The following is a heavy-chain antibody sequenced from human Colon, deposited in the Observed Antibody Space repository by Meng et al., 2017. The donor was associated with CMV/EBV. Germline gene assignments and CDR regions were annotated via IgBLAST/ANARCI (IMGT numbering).Heavy chain of an antibody. D-gene: IGHD1-26*01. CDR2: ISAYTGDT. CDR1: GYTFTNYG. Sequence: QVVLVDSGAEGKNPGASVKVSCKASGYTFTNYGISWVRQAPGQGLEWMGWISAYTGDTYYAQKFQGRVTMTTDTSTSTAYMELRSLRSDDTAVYYCVRESQSGSYIYLQHWGQGTLVTVSS. V-gene: IGHV1-18*01. J-gene: IGHJ1*01. CDR3: VRESQSGSYIYLQH.